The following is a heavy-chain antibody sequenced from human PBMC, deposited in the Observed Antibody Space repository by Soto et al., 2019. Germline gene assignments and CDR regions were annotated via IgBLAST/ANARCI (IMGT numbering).Heavy chain of an antibody. CDR1: GGSISSGGYY. CDR2: IYYSGST. J-gene: IGHJ4*02. CDR3: ARSRIAVAGSPVGD. D-gene: IGHD6-19*01. V-gene: IGHV4-31*03. Sequence: SETLSLTCTVSGGSISSGGYYWSWIRQHPGKGLEWIGYIYYSGSTNYSPSLKSRVTISVDTSKNQFSLKLRSVTAADTALYYCARSRIAVAGSPVGDWGQGTLVTVSS.